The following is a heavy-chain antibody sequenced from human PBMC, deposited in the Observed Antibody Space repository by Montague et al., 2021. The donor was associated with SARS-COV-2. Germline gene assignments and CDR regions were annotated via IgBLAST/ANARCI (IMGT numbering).Heavy chain of an antibody. D-gene: IGHD5-12*01. CDR1: GGSFSPYA. V-gene: IGHV4-34*01. CDR2: NNFKGIT. Sequence: SEILSLTCGVSGGSFSPYAWTWMRQPPGKGLEWIGENNFKGITNYTPSLKSRVTISGDTSKRQFSLILKNVTAADTAVYYCAPARGSGYCPLWGQGSLVIVSS. J-gene: IGHJ4*02. CDR3: APARGSGYCPL.